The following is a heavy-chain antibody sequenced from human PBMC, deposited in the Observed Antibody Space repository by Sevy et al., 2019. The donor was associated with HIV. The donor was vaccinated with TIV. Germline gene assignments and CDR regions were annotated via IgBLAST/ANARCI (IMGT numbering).Heavy chain of an antibody. D-gene: IGHD3-22*01. J-gene: IGHJ4*02. Sequence: GGSLRLSCAASGFSFSTYAMTWVRQAPGKGLEWVSGISGSGTSTYYTDSVKGRFTISRDNSKNTVYLQMNSLRAEDTAVYYCAKDVVGGYYDSSGYSDHWGQGTLVTVSS. CDR1: GFSFSTYA. CDR3: AKDVVGGYYDSSGYSDH. CDR2: ISGSGTST. V-gene: IGHV3-23*01.